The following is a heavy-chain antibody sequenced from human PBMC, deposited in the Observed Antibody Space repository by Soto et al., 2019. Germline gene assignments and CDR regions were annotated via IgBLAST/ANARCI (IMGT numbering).Heavy chain of an antibody. J-gene: IGHJ3*02. CDR1: GYSFTSYW. V-gene: IGHV5-51*01. Sequence: GESLKISCKGSGYSFTSYWIGWVRQMPGKGLEWMGIIYPGDSDTRYSPSFQGQVTISADKSISTAYLQWSSLKASDTAMYYCARRLLWFGELHDAFDIWGQGTMVTVSS. CDR3: ARRLLWFGELHDAFDI. D-gene: IGHD3-10*01. CDR2: IYPGDSDT.